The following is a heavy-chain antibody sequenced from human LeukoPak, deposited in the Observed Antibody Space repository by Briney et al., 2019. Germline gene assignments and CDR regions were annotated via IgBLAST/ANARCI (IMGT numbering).Heavy chain of an antibody. CDR1: GFTFSDYS. CDR2: ISGRSSII. CDR3: ARGSSVVGLD. J-gene: IGHJ4*02. D-gene: IGHD2-15*01. Sequence: GGSLRLSCAASGFTFSDYSMNWVRQAPGKGLERISYISGRSSIIYYADSVKGRFTISRDNAKTSLYLQMNSLRDEDTAVYYCARGSSVVGLDWGQGTLVTVSS. V-gene: IGHV3-48*02.